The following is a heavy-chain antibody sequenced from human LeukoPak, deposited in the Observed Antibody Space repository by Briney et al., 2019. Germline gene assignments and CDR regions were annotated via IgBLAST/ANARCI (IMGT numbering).Heavy chain of an antibody. Sequence: GGSLRLSCAASGFTFSTYWMSWVRQAPGKGLEWVASMQQDGDEKYYVDSVKGRFTISRDNAKNSLYLQMNSLRAGDTAIYYCARDFRVWSGAFDIWGQGTMVTVSS. CDR2: MQQDGDEK. J-gene: IGHJ3*02. CDR3: ARDFRVWSGAFDI. D-gene: IGHD2-21*01. CDR1: GFTFSTYW. V-gene: IGHV3-7*01.